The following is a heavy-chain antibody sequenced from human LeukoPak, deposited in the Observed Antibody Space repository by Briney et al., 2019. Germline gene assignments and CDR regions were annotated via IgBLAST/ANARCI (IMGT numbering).Heavy chain of an antibody. CDR3: AREGGATGYCSSTSCYVVAFDI. CDR1: GGSFSGYY. V-gene: IGHV4-34*01. CDR2: INHSGST. Sequence: SETLSLTCAVYGGSFSGYYWSWIRQPPGKGLEWIGEINHSGSTNYNPSLESRVTISVDTSKNQFSLKLSSVTAADTAVYYCAREGGATGYCSSTSCYVVAFDIWGQGTMVTVSS. D-gene: IGHD2-2*01. J-gene: IGHJ3*02.